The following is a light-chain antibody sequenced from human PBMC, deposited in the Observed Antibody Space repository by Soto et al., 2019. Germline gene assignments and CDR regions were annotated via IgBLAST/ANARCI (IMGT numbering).Light chain of an antibody. Sequence: EIVLTQSPGTLSLSPGERATLSCRASQSLSNSYLAWYQQKPGQPPRLLIYGASSRATGIPDRFSGSGSGTDFTITISRLEPEDFAVYYCQQYGSSPCTFGQGTKVEIK. CDR1: QSLSNSY. CDR3: QQYGSSPCT. CDR2: GAS. J-gene: IGKJ2*02. V-gene: IGKV3-20*01.